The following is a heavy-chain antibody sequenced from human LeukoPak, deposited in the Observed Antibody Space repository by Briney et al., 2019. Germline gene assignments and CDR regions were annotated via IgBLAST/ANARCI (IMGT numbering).Heavy chain of an antibody. CDR2: IYYSGST. CDR1: GGSISSSSYY. D-gene: IGHD6-6*01. Sequence: SETLSLTCTVSGGSISSSSYYWGWIRQPPGKGLEWIGSIYYSGSTYYNPSLKSRVTISVDTSKNQFSLKLSSVTAADTAVYYCARRAYSSSSFDYWGQGTLVTVSS. J-gene: IGHJ4*02. CDR3: ARRAYSSSSFDY. V-gene: IGHV4-39*01.